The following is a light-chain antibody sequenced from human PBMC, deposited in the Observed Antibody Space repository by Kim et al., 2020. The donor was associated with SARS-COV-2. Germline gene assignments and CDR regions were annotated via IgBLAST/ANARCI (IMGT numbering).Light chain of an antibody. CDR1: SYNVGNQG. V-gene: IGLV10-54*01. Sequence: QAGLTQPPSVSKGLRQTATLTCTGDSYNVGNQGAAWLQQHQGHPPKLLFYRSNDRPAGISERLSASITELQPEDEADYYCSAWDTSLSGVVFGGGTQLTVL. CDR2: RSN. J-gene: IGLJ3*02. CDR3: SAWDTSLSGVV.